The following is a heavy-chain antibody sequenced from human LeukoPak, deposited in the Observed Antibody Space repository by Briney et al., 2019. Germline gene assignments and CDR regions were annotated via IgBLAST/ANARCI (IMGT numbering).Heavy chain of an antibody. J-gene: IGHJ5*02. CDR2: IDGDGSST. CDR3: ARDHGRFNCFDP. Sequence: GGSLRLSCAASGFTFTDYWMHWVRQVPGKGLVWVSRIDGDGSSTNYADSVKGRITISRDNAKNTLYLQMNSLRAEDTAVYYCARDHGRFNCFDPWGQGTLVTVSS. V-gene: IGHV3-74*01. CDR1: GFTFTDYW.